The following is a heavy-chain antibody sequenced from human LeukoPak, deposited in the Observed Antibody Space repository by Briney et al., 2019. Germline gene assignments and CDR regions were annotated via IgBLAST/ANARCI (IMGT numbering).Heavy chain of an antibody. CDR2: ISYDGSNK. CDR3: AKSQVDPGYYYGSGSPLPSFDY. J-gene: IGHJ4*02. Sequence: PGGSLRLSCAASGFTFSSYGMHWVRQAPGKGLEWVAVISYDGSNKYYADSVKGRFTISRDNSKNTLYLQMNSLRAEDTAVYYCAKSQVDPGYYYGSGSPLPSFDYWGQGTLVTVSS. CDR1: GFTFSSYG. V-gene: IGHV3-30*18. D-gene: IGHD3-10*01.